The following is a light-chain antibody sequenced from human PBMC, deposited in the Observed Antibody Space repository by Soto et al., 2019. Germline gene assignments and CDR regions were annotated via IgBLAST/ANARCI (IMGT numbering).Light chain of an antibody. Sequence: IVLTQSPGTLSLSPGERATLSCRASQSVSSNYLAWYQQKPGQAPRLLIYGASSRATGLPDRFSGSGSGTEFTLTISRLEPEDFAVYYCQQYGGSPRTFGQGTKVDIK. CDR1: QSVSSNY. J-gene: IGKJ1*01. CDR3: QQYGGSPRT. CDR2: GAS. V-gene: IGKV3-20*01.